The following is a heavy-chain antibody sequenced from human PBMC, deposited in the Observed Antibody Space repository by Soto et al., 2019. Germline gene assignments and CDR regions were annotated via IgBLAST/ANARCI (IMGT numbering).Heavy chain of an antibody. D-gene: IGHD2-2*01. CDR2: IGSNGGST. CDR1: GFTFSGHA. CDR3: EKDLYLYQGGVFDP. V-gene: IGHV3-64*04. Sequence: GLSLRLSCSASGFTFSGHAMHWLRQGXVTGLQYVSGIGSNGGSTYSADXXKGRFTISRDNSKKTLNLQMNSLRAEDTAVYYREKDLYLYQGGVFDPSRQGTLVTVPS. J-gene: IGHJ5*02.